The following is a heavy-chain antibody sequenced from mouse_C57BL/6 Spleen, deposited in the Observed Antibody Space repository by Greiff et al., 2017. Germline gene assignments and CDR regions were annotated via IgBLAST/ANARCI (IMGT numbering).Heavy chain of an antibody. CDR1: GFNIKDYY. J-gene: IGHJ2*01. CDR2: IVPEDGDT. D-gene: IGHD2-1*01. V-gene: IGHV14-1*01. CDR3: TAGNYGFDY. Sequence: VQLQQSGAELVRPGASVKLSCTASGFNIKDYYMHWVKQRPEQGLEWIGWIVPEDGDTDYAPKFQGKATMTADTSSNTAYLQLRSLTSEDSAVYCCTAGNYGFDYWGQGTTLTVSS.